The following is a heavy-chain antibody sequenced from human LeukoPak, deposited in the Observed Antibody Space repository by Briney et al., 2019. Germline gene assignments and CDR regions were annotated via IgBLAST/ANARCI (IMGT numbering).Heavy chain of an antibody. Sequence: SVKVPCKASGGTFSSYAISWVRQAPGQGLEWMGRIIPILGIANYAQKFQGRVTITADKSTSTAYMELSSPRSEDTAVYYCARDKGHAAAASLYYFDYWGQGTLVTVSS. D-gene: IGHD6-13*01. CDR3: ARDKGHAAAASLYYFDY. V-gene: IGHV1-69*04. CDR1: GGTFSSYA. CDR2: IIPILGIA. J-gene: IGHJ4*02.